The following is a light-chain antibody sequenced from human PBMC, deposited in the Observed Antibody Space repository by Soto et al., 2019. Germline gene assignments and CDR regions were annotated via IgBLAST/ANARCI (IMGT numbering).Light chain of an antibody. CDR2: DVS. CDR1: SSDVGGYNY. CDR3: SSYTSSSTLV. J-gene: IGLJ2*01. V-gene: IGLV2-14*01. Sequence: QSALTQPASVSGSPGQSITISCTGTSSDVGGYNYVSWYQQHPGKAPKLMIYDVSNRPSGVSNRFSGSKSGNTASLTISGRQAEDEADYYCSSYTSSSTLVFGGGTQLTV.